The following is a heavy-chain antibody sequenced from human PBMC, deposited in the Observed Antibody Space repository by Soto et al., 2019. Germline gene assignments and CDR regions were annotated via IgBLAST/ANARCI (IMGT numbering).Heavy chain of an antibody. J-gene: IGHJ4*02. CDR2: IGGSGGPT. D-gene: IGHD5-12*01. CDR3: AKYILPTTPYFDY. CDR1: GFTFSSYA. Sequence: EVQLLESGGGLVQPGGSLRLSCVASGFTFSSYAMGWVRQAPGKGLQWVSVIGGSGGPTYYEDSVRGRYTISRDNSRNTLFLQMDSLRAEDTAVYYCAKYILPTTPYFDYWGQETLVTVS. V-gene: IGHV3-23*01.